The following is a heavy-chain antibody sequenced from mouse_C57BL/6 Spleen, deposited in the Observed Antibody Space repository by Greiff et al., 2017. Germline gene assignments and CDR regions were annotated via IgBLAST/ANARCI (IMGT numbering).Heavy chain of an antibody. J-gene: IGHJ1*03. CDR2: ISSGSSTI. Sequence: VMLVESGGGLVKPGGSLKLSCAASGFTFSDYGMHWVRQAPEKGLEWVAYISSGSSTIYYADTVKGRFTISRDNAKNTLFLQMTSLRSEDTAMYYCAKGAIYYDYDRYFDVWGTGTTVTVSS. CDR3: AKGAIYYDYDRYFDV. CDR1: GFTFSDYG. D-gene: IGHD2-4*01. V-gene: IGHV5-17*01.